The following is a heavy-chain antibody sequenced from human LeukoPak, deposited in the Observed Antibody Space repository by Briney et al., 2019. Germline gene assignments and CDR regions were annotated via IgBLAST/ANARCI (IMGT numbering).Heavy chain of an antibody. Sequence: PSETLSLTCTVSGDSISSSSYYWDWIRQPPGKGLEWIGSIYYSGSTYYNPSLKSRVTISVDTSKNQFSLKLSSVTAADTAVYYCARGRGRITMIVVVITTYGWFDPWGQGTLVTVSS. CDR3: ARGRGRITMIVVVITTYGWFDP. CDR1: GDSISSSSYY. CDR2: IYYSGST. D-gene: IGHD3-22*01. V-gene: IGHV4-39*01. J-gene: IGHJ5*02.